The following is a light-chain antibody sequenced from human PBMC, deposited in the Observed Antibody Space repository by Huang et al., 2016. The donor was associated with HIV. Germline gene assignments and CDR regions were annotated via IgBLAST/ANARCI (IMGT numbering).Light chain of an antibody. V-gene: IGKV1-39*01. CDR2: AAS. J-gene: IGKJ4*01. CDR1: QTITTY. CDR3: QQSYSSLLS. Sequence: DIQMTQSPSSLSASVGDRVIMTCRASQTITTYLNWYQQRPGKAPKLLIYAASSLQSGLPSRFSGSGSGTDFTLTISSLQPEDFATYYCQQSYSSLLSFGGGTKVAIK.